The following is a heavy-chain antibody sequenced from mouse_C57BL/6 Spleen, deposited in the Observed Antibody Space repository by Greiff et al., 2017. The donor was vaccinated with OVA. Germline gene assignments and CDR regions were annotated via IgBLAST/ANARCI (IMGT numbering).Heavy chain of an antibody. V-gene: IGHV14-4*01. Sequence: VQLQQSGAELVRPGASVKLSCTASGFNIKDDYRHWVKQRPEQGLEWIGWIDPENGDTEYASKFQGKATITADTSSNTAYLQLSSLTSEDTAVYYCTTGGYDYWGQGTTLTGSS. CDR2: IDPENGDT. CDR1: GFNIKDDY. J-gene: IGHJ2*01. D-gene: IGHD2-2*01. CDR3: TTGGYDY.